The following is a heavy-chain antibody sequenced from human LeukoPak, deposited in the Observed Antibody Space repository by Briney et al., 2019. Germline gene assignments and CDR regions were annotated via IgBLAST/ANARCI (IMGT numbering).Heavy chain of an antibody. CDR2: ISSSSSYI. CDR3: ARDRGSRGYPFDY. J-gene: IGHJ4*02. D-gene: IGHD1-1*01. CDR1: GFSFSMYS. V-gene: IGHV3-21*01. Sequence: GGSLRLSCVASGFSFSMYSMNWVRQAPGKGLEWVSSISSSSSYIYYADSVKGRFTISRDNAKNSLYLQMNSLRAEDTAVYYCARDRGSRGYPFDYWGQGTLVTVSS.